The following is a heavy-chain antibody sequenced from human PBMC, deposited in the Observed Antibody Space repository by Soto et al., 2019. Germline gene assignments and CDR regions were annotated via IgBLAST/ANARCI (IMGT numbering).Heavy chain of an antibody. V-gene: IGHV1-46*03. Sequence: ASVKVSCKASGYTFTSYYMHWVRQAPGQGLEWMGIINPSGGSTSYAQKFQGRVTMTRDTSTSTVYMELSSLRSEDTAVYYCARGGEVATTVTTSYYYMDVWGKGTTVTVSS. D-gene: IGHD4-17*01. CDR1: GYTFTSYY. CDR3: ARGGEVATTVTTSYYYMDV. J-gene: IGHJ6*03. CDR2: INPSGGST.